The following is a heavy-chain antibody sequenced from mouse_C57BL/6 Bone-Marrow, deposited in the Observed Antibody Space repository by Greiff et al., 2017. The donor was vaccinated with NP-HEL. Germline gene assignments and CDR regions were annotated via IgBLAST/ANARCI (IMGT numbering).Heavy chain of an antibody. Sequence: EVQLQQSGPELVKPGASVKISCKASGYTFTDYYMNWVKQSPGKSLEWIGDINPNNGGTSYNQKFKGKATLTVDKSSSTAYMELRSLTSEDSAVYYCARVGFITPWYFDVWGTGTTVTVSS. J-gene: IGHJ1*03. D-gene: IGHD1-1*01. CDR2: INPNNGGT. CDR3: ARVGFITPWYFDV. V-gene: IGHV1-26*01. CDR1: GYTFTDYY.